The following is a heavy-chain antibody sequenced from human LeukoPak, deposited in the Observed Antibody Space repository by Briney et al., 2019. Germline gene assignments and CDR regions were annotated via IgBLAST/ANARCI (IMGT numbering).Heavy chain of an antibody. CDR1: GFTFSTYA. CDR3: ASRRLWLQNGESAFDY. V-gene: IGHV3-30-3*01. J-gene: IGHJ4*02. Sequence: GGSLRLSCAAYGFTFSTYAMHWVRQAPGKGLKWVAVISYDGSNKDYADSVKGRFTISRDNSKDTLYLQMNSLRAEDTAVYYCASRRLWLQNGESAFDYWGQGTLVTVSS. D-gene: IGHD5-18*01. CDR2: ISYDGSNK.